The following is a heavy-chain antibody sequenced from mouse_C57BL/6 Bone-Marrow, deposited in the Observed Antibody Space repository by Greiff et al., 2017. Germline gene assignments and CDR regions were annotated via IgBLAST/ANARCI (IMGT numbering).Heavy chain of an antibody. CDR2: IRNKANGYTT. CDR3: ARYKDYDYAYYYAMDY. V-gene: IGHV7-3*01. CDR1: GFTFTDYY. D-gene: IGHD2-4*01. Sequence: EVQGVESGGGLVQPGGSLSLSCAASGFTFTDYYMSWVRQPPGKALEWLGFIRNKANGYTTEYSASVKGRFTISRDNSQSILYLQMHALRAEDSATYYCARYKDYDYAYYYAMDYWGQGTSVTVSS. J-gene: IGHJ4*01.